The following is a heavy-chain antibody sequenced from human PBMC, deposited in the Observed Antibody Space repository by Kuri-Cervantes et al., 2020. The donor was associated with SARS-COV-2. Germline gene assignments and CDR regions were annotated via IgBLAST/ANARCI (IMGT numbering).Heavy chain of an antibody. Sequence: SVKVSCKASEGTFSNYAISWVRQAPGQGLEWMGGIIPIFGTANYAQKFQGRVTITADESTSTAYMELSRLRSEDTAVYYCASSGWVRGIAAAGIRERSGPNYYYYYMDVWGKGTTVTVSS. CDR3: ASSGWVRGIAAAGIRERSGPNYYYYYMDV. V-gene: IGHV1-69*13. J-gene: IGHJ6*03. CDR2: IIPIFGTA. CDR1: EGTFSNYA. D-gene: IGHD6-13*01.